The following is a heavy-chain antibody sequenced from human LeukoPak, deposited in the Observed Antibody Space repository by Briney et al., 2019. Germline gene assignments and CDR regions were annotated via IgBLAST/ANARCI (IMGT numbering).Heavy chain of an antibody. Sequence: PSETLSLTCTVSGGSISSSSYYWGWIRQPPGKGLEWIGSIYYSGSTYYNPSLKSRVTISVDTSKNQFSLKLSSVTAADTAVYYCARRPRSSGYYRNWFDPWGQGTLVTVSS. CDR1: GGSISSSSYY. D-gene: IGHD3-22*01. CDR2: IYYSGST. V-gene: IGHV4-39*07. J-gene: IGHJ5*02. CDR3: ARRPRSSGYYRNWFDP.